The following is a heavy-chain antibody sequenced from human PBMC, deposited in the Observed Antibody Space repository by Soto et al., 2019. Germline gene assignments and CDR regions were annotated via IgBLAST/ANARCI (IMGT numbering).Heavy chain of an antibody. D-gene: IGHD5-12*01. Sequence: GGSLRLSCAASGFTFSDYYMSWIRQAPGKGLEWVSYISSSGSTIYYADSVKGRFTISRDNAKNSLYLQMNSLRAEDTAVYYCARDRVDVAYYYGMDVWGQGTTVTVSS. CDR2: ISSSGSTI. V-gene: IGHV3-11*01. CDR1: GFTFSDYY. J-gene: IGHJ6*02. CDR3: ARDRVDVAYYYGMDV.